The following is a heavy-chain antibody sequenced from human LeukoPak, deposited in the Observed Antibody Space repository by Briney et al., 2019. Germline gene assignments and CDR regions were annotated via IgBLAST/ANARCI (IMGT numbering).Heavy chain of an antibody. CDR3: ARLLGATRFYGYFDY. Sequence: PSETLSLTCTVSGGSISSSSYYWRWIRQPPGWGLEWNGSIYYSGCTYYDPSLKSRVTISVDTSKNQFSLKLSSVTAADTAVYYCARLLGATRFYGYFDYWGQGTLVTVSS. V-gene: IGHV4-39*01. D-gene: IGHD1-26*01. CDR1: GGSISSSSYY. CDR2: IYYSGCT. J-gene: IGHJ4*02.